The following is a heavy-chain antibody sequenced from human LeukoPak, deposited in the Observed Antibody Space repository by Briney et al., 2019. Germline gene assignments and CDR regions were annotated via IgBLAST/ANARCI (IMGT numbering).Heavy chain of an antibody. V-gene: IGHV3-21*01. D-gene: IGHD2-2*01. CDR3: ARGSHCSSTSCYDFDY. Sequence: GGSLRLSCAASGFTLSSYSMKWVRQAPGKGLEWVSSISSSSSYIYYADSVKGRFTISRDNAKNSLYLQMNSLRAEDTAVYYCARGSHCSSTSCYDFDYWGQGTLVTVSS. CDR1: GFTLSSYS. J-gene: IGHJ4*02. CDR2: ISSSSSYI.